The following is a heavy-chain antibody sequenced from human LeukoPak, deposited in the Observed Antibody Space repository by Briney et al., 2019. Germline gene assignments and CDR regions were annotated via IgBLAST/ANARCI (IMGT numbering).Heavy chain of an antibody. Sequence: GGSLRLSCAASGFTFSSYWMHWVRQAPGKGLVWVSRIKSDGRSTNYADSVKGRFTVSRDNAKNMLYLQMNSLRAEDTAVYYCARGGRYDFYGDHEGFDYWGQGTLVTVSS. D-gene: IGHD3-3*01. V-gene: IGHV3-74*01. CDR1: GFTFSSYW. J-gene: IGHJ4*02. CDR2: IKSDGRST. CDR3: ARGGRYDFYGDHEGFDY.